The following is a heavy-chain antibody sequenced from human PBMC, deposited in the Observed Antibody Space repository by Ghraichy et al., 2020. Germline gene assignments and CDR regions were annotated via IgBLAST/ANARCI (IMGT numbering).Heavy chain of an antibody. CDR2: ISGSGGST. D-gene: IGHD3-22*01. Sequence: GALRLSCAASGFTFSSYAMSWVRQAPGKGLEWVSAISGSGGSTYYADSVKGRFTISRDNSKNTLYLQMNSLRAEDTAVYYCAKDRIVYYDSSGYYYQSRYFDYWGQGTLVTVSS. CDR1: GFTFSSYA. J-gene: IGHJ4*02. CDR3: AKDRIVYYDSSGYYYQSRYFDY. V-gene: IGHV3-23*01.